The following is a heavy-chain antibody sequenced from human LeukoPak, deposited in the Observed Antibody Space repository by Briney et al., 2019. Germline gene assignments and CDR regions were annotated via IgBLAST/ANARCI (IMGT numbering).Heavy chain of an antibody. V-gene: IGHV4-34*01. D-gene: IGHD3-3*01. Sequence: PSETLSLTCAVYGGSFSGYYWSWIRQPPGKGLEWIGEINHSGSTNYNPSLKSRVTISVDTSKNQFSLKLSSVTAADTAVYYCARGYYDFWSGYYTRPYNWFDPWGQGTLVTVSS. J-gene: IGHJ5*02. CDR3: ARGYYDFWSGYYTRPYNWFDP. CDR2: INHSGST. CDR1: GGSFSGYY.